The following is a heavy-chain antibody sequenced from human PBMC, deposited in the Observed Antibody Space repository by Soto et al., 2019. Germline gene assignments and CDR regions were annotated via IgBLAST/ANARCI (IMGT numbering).Heavy chain of an antibody. CDR3: ARGTTDMVRGVIISYYYYGMDV. D-gene: IGHD3-10*01. Sequence: SETLSLTCTVSGVSVSSGSYYWSWIRQPPGKGLEWIGYIYYSGSTNYNPSLKSRVTISVDTSKNQFSLKLSSVTAADTAVYYCARGTTDMVRGVIISYYYYGMDVWGQGTTVTVSS. CDR1: GVSVSSGSYY. CDR2: IYYSGST. J-gene: IGHJ6*02. V-gene: IGHV4-61*01.